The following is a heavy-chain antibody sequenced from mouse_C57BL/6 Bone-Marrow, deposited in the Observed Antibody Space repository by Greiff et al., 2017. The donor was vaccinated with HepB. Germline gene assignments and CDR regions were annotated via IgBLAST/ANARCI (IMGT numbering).Heavy chain of an antibody. J-gene: IGHJ4*01. CDR2: IYPGDGDT. Sequence: VQLQQSGAELVKPGASVKISCKASGYAFSSYWMNWVKQRPGKGLEWIGQIYPGDGDTNYNGKFKGKATLTADKSSSTAYMQRSSLTSEDSAVYFCVAYYSNYYAMDYWGQGTSVTVSS. V-gene: IGHV1-80*01. CDR1: GYAFSSYW. D-gene: IGHD2-5*01. CDR3: VAYYSNYYAMDY.